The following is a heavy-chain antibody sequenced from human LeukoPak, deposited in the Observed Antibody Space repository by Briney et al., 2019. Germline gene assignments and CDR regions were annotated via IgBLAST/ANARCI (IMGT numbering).Heavy chain of an antibody. CDR1: GGSISSSSYY. V-gene: IGHV4-39*01. CDR3: ARISGSYVGYFGY. D-gene: IGHD1-26*01. Sequence: PSKTLSLTCTVSGGSISSSSYYWGWIRQPPGKGLEWIGSIYYSGSTYYNPSLKSRVTISVDTSKNQFSLKLSSVTAADTAVYYCARISGSYVGYFGYWGQGTLVTVSS. J-gene: IGHJ4*02. CDR2: IYYSGST.